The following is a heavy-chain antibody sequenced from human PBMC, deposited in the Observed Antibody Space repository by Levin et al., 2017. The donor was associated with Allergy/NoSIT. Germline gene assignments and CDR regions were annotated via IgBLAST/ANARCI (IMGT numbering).Heavy chain of an antibody. Sequence: GGSLRLSCAASGFTFDGYGMSWVRQAPGKGLEWVSGINWNGGSTGYADSVKGRFTISRDNAKNSLYLQMNSLSAEDTALYYCARDKTAMLSPVDSWGQGTLVTVSS. V-gene: IGHV3-20*04. J-gene: IGHJ4*02. D-gene: IGHD5-18*01. CDR3: ARDKTAMLSPVDS. CDR1: GFTFDGYG. CDR2: INWNGGST.